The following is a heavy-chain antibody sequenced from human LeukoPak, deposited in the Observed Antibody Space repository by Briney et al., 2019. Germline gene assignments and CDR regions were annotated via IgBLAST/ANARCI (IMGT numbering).Heavy chain of an antibody. J-gene: IGHJ3*02. V-gene: IGHV4-39*07. CDR2: IFYSGST. Sequence: SETLSLTCTVSGGSISTSNYYWGWIRQPPGKGLEWIGNIFYSGSTYYNPSLKSRVTISVDTSKNQFSLKLSSVTAADTAVYYCARGDTAIFDDAFDIWGQGTMVTVSS. CDR3: ARGDTAIFDDAFDI. CDR1: GGSISTSNYY. D-gene: IGHD5-18*01.